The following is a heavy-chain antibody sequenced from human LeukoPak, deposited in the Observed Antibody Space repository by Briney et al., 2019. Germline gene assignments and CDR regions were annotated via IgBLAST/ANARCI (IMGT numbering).Heavy chain of an antibody. CDR2: IIPIFGTA. CDR1: GGTFSSYA. D-gene: IGHD6-13*01. V-gene: IGHV1-69*13. J-gene: IGHJ4*02. CDR3: ARGSGYSSSWSKYYFDY. Sequence: SVKVSCKASGGTFSSYAISWVRQAPGQGLEWMGGIIPIFGTANYAQKFQGRVTITADESTSTAYMELSSLRSEDTAVYYCARGSGYSSSWSKYYFDYWGQGTLVTVSS.